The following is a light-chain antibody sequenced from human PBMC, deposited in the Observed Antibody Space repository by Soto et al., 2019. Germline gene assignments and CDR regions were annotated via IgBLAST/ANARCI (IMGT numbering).Light chain of an antibody. CDR3: QQYGYSPPWT. Sequence: EIVLTQSPATLSLSPGEGATLSCRASQSVSSNYLAWYQQKPGQAPRLLIYDASTKSTGIPARFRGSGSGTVCTTSISRVEPEDFAVDFCQQYGYSPPWTFGQGAKVEI. CDR2: DAS. J-gene: IGKJ1*01. V-gene: IGKV3-20*01. CDR1: QSVSSNY.